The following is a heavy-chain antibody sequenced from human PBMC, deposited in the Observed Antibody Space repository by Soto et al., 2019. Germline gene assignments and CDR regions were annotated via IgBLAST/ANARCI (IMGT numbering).Heavy chain of an antibody. CDR2: IGGSGGST. CDR3: AKSHSSGWRNPDY. CDR1: GFTFSSYA. D-gene: IGHD6-19*01. J-gene: IGHJ4*02. V-gene: IGHV3-23*01. Sequence: EVQLLESGGGLVQPGGSLRLSCAASGFTFSSYAMSWVRQAPGKGLEWVSAIGGSGGSTYYADSVKGRFTISRDNSKNTLYLQMNSLRAEDTAVYYCAKSHSSGWRNPDYWGQGTLVTVSS.